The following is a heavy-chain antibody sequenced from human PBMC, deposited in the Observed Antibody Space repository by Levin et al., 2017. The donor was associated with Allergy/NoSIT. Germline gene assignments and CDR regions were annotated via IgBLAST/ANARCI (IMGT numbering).Heavy chain of an antibody. Sequence: SETLSLTCGVSGGSFSSYYWAWLRQTPGKGLEWIGEVNQHGTTEKNRSLDPSLKSPVTLSADKSKNQFSLRLESVTAADTAVYYCASLFFKRLDFWGQGTVVTVSS. D-gene: IGHD3-3*01. CDR1: GGSFSSYY. CDR3: ASLFFKRLDF. CDR2: VNQHGTT. V-gene: IGHV4-34*10. J-gene: IGHJ4*02.